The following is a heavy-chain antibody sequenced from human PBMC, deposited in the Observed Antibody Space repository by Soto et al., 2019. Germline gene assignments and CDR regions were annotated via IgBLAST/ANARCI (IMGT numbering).Heavy chain of an antibody. D-gene: IGHD1-1*01. CDR3: AKDKGVFNWATSYFDY. CDR1: GGSISGSSFY. Sequence: SETLSLTCAVSGGSISGSSFYWGWIRQPPEKGLESIGSIHYSGSTYYNPSLKSRVTISRDNSKNTLFLQMNSPRPEDTAVYYCAKDKGVFNWATSYFDYWGQGALVTVSS. CDR2: IHYSGST. J-gene: IGHJ4*02. V-gene: IGHV4-39*02.